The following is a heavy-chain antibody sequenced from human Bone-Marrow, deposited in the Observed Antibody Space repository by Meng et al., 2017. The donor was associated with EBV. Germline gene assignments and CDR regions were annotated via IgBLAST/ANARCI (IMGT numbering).Heavy chain of an antibody. CDR3: ARESGRGYSSDY. CDR2: FLPILGAP. D-gene: IGHD5-18*01. CDR1: AGNFRISA. J-gene: IGHJ4*02. V-gene: IGHV1-69*01. Sequence: QVPLVQSESEVKKPGSLVKVSCKASAGNFRISAISWMRQAPGQGLEWMGGFLPILGAPNYAQRFQDRVTITADESTSTGYMELSSLRSDDTAVYFCARESGRGYSSDYWGQGTLVTVSS.